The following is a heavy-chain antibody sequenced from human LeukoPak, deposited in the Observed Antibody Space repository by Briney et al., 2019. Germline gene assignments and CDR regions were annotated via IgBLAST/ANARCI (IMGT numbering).Heavy chain of an antibody. V-gene: IGHV1-8*01. J-gene: IGHJ4*02. Sequence: ASVKVSCKASGYTFNSYDINWVRQATGQGLEWMGWMNPNSGNTGYAQKFQGRVTMTRNTSISTAYMELSSLRSEDTAVYYCARDLSGSPGTFDYWGQGTLVTVSS. CDR1: GYTFNSYD. D-gene: IGHD1-26*01. CDR2: MNPNSGNT. CDR3: ARDLSGSPGTFDY.